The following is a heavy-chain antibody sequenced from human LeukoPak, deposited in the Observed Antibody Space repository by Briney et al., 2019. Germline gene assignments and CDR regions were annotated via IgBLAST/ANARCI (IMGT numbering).Heavy chain of an antibody. J-gene: IGHJ4*02. CDR1: GFSFTNYW. V-gene: IGHV5-51*01. D-gene: IGHD3-9*01. CDR2: IYPGDSDT. CDR3: ARQGGGFDYYFDY. Sequence: GESLKISCKGSGFSFTNYWIGWVRQMPGKGLEWMGIIYPGDSDTRYSPSFKGQVTISADKSISTAYLQWSGLKASDTAMYYCARQGGGFDYYFDYWGQGILVTVSS.